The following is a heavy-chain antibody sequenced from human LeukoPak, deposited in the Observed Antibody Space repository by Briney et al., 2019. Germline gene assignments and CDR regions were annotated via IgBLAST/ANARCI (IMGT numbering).Heavy chain of an antibody. CDR3: ARDLYSGWYSSSDY. Sequence: GASVKVSCKASGGTFSSYAISWVRQAPGQGLEWMGGIIPIFGTANYAQKFQGRVTITTDESTSTAYMELSSLRSEDTAVYYCARDLYSGWYSSSDYWGQGTLVTVSS. CDR2: IIPIFGTA. V-gene: IGHV1-69*05. J-gene: IGHJ4*02. D-gene: IGHD6-19*01. CDR1: GGTFSSYA.